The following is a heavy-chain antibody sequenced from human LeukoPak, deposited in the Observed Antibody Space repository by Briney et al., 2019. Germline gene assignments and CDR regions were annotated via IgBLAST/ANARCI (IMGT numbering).Heavy chain of an antibody. Sequence: ASVKVSCKASGYTFTGYYMHWVRQAPGQGLEWMGWINPNSGGTNYAQKFQGRVTMTRDTSISTAYMELSRLRSDDTAVYYCASYFGGYCSSTSCYTLRYWGQGTLVTVSS. D-gene: IGHD2-2*02. V-gene: IGHV1-2*02. CDR3: ASYFGGYCSSTSCYTLRY. CDR1: GYTFTGYY. J-gene: IGHJ4*02. CDR2: INPNSGGT.